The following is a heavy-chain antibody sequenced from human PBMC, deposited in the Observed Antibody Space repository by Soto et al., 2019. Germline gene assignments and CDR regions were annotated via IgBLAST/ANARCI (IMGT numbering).Heavy chain of an antibody. D-gene: IGHD5-12*01. CDR3: AKSGYDGNYYYYGMDV. V-gene: IGHV3-30*18. CDR1: GFTFSNYG. CDR2: ISYDGSNK. Sequence: GGSLRLSCAASGFTFSNYGIHWVRQAPGKGLEWLTVISYDGSNKYYADSVKGRFTISRDNSKNTLYLQMNSLRAEDTAVYYCAKSGYDGNYYYYGMDVWGQGTTVTVSS. J-gene: IGHJ6*02.